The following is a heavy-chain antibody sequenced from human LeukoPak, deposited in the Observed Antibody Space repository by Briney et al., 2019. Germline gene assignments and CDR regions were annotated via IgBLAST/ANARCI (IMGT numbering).Heavy chain of an antibody. CDR3: ARGRGYSSRYYMDV. V-gene: IGHV4-34*01. CDR1: GGSFSGYY. CDR2: INHSGST. J-gene: IGHJ6*03. Sequence: SETLSLTCAVYGGSFSGYYWSWIRQPPGKGLEWIGEINHSGSTNCNPSLKSRVTISVDTSKNQFSLKLSSVTAADTAVYYCARGRGYSSRYYMDVWGKGTTVTVSS. D-gene: IGHD5-12*01.